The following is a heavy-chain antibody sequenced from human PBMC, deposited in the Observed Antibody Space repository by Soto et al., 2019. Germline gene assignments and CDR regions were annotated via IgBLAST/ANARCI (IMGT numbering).Heavy chain of an antibody. CDR3: ARSPYYDILTGYYNGQYYLGH. CDR2: INAGNGDT. V-gene: IGHV1-3*01. CDR1: GYTFTNYA. Sequence: ASVKVSCKASGYTFTNYAIHWVRQAPGQRLEWMGWINAGNGDTTYSQKFQGRVIITRDTSASTAYMELSSLRSEDTAVYYCARSPYYDILTGYYNGQYYLGHWGQGALVTVS. J-gene: IGHJ4*02. D-gene: IGHD3-9*01.